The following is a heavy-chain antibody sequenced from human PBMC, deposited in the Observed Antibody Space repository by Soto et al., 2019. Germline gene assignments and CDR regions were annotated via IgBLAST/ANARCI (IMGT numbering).Heavy chain of an antibody. CDR1: GGSISSSNW. V-gene: IGHV4-4*02. CDR3: ARVGSYYYDSSDYPYYFDY. J-gene: IGHJ4*02. CDR2: IYHSGST. Sequence: QVQLQESGPGLVKPSGTLSLTCAVSGGSISSSNWWSWVRQPPGKGLEWIGEIYHSGSTNYNPSLKSRVTISVDKSKNQFSLKLSSVTAADTAVYYSARVGSYYYDSSDYPYYFDYWGQGTLVTVSS. D-gene: IGHD3-22*01.